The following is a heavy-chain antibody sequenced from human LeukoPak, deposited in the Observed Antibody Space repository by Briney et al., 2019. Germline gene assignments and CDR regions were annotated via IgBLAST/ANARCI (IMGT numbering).Heavy chain of an antibody. J-gene: IGHJ4*02. D-gene: IGHD6-13*01. V-gene: IGHV4-59*12. CDR3: VGGSSWPRPFDY. CDR2: IFYSGTT. CDR1: GGSISGYY. Sequence: PSETLSLTCTVSGGSISGYYWGWIRQPPGKGLEYIGFIFYSGTTNYNPSLKSRVTISVDTSKNQFSLKLSSVTAADTAVYYCVGGSSWPRPFDYWGQGTLVTVSS.